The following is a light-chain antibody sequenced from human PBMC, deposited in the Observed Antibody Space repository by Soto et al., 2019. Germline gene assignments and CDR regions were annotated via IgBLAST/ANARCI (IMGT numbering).Light chain of an antibody. V-gene: IGKV3-15*01. Sequence: ETVMTQSPGTLSVSPGEGATLSCRASQTISNFVAWYQHKPGQAPRLIIYGASTRAPGVPARFSGSGSGTEFTLTISSLQSEDFAVYYCQQYKNWPRTFGQGTKVEIK. J-gene: IGKJ1*01. CDR3: QQYKNWPRT. CDR2: GAS. CDR1: QTISNF.